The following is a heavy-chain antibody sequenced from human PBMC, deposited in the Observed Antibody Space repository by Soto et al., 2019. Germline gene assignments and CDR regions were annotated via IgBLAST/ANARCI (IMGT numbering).Heavy chain of an antibody. V-gene: IGHV5-51*01. D-gene: IGHD4-17*01. CDR3: ARRTPVSTGAFDI. J-gene: IGHJ3*02. CDR2: IYPDDSQT. CDR1: GYNFAAYW. Sequence: GESLKISCKGSGYNFAAYWIGWVRQVPGKGLEWMGIIYPDDSQTTYSPSFQGQVAISADKSISTAYLQWSSLKASDTAMYYCARRTPVSTGAFDIWGQGTMVTV.